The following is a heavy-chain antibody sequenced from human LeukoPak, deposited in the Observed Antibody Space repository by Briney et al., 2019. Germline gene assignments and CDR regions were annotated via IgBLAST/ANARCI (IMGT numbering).Heavy chain of an antibody. Sequence: GGSLRLSCAASGFSFSSFWMHWVRQAPGKGLVWDSGIKSDGAGTSYVDSVKGRFTISRDNAKNTLDLQMNSLRAEDTAVYYCARGGYGAYMGWGQGMLVTVSS. J-gene: IGHJ4*02. CDR3: ARGGYGAYMG. D-gene: IGHD4-17*01. CDR1: GFSFSSFW. V-gene: IGHV3-74*01. CDR2: IKSDGAGT.